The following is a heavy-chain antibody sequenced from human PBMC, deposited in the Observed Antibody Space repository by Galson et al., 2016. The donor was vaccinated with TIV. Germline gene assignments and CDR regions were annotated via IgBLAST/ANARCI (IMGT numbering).Heavy chain of an antibody. J-gene: IGHJ6*02. D-gene: IGHD3/OR15-3a*01. Sequence: SVKASCKASGYTFISYGISWVRQAPGQGLKWMGWISAYNGNTKYVQKLQGRVTMTTDTSTSTAYMELRSLRSNDTAVYYCARRGRFLDSYYYYGMDVWGQGTTVTVSS. CDR2: ISAYNGNT. CDR1: GYTFISYG. V-gene: IGHV1-18*01. CDR3: ARRGRFLDSYYYYGMDV.